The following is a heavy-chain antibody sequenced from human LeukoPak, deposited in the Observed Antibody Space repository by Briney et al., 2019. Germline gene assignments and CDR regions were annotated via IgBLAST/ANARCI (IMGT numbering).Heavy chain of an antibody. V-gene: IGHV3-74*01. Sequence: GGSLRLSCAASGNYWMHWVRQVPGKGLVWVSHINSDGSWTSYADSVKGRFTISKDNAKNTVYLQMNSLRAEDTAVYFCAREVLIVLEPAANTIDYWGQGTRVTVSS. J-gene: IGHJ4*02. D-gene: IGHD2-2*01. CDR1: GNYW. CDR3: AREVLIVLEPAANTIDY. CDR2: INSDGSWT.